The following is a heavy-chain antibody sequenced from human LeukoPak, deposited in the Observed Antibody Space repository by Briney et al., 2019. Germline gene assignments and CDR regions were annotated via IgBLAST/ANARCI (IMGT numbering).Heavy chain of an antibody. CDR2: ISGRSSHV. D-gene: IGHD3-16*01. CDR3: GGAFPTLRTSSAGDL. Sequence: GGSLRLSCSASGFSFSDYDMNWVRQAPGKGLEWVSAISGRSSHVYYGESVKGRFTISRDNAKNSLYLQLDSLGVEDTAVYYCGGAFPTLRTSSAGDLWGQGTLVTVSS. CDR1: GFSFSDYD. V-gene: IGHV3-21*01. J-gene: IGHJ1*01.